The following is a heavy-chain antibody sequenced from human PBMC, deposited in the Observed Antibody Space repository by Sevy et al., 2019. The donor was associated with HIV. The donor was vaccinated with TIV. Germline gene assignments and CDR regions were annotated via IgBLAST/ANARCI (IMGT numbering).Heavy chain of an antibody. V-gene: IGHV3-33*08. J-gene: IGHJ5*02. D-gene: IGHD4-17*01. CDR2: MWFDGSNK. CDR3: ARDREFYDHGEYGPTSAPDL. CDR1: GFPFTNHG. Sequence: GESLKISCEASGFPFTNHGVHWVRQAPGKGLAWVALMWFDGSNKYYAVSVKGRFTVSRDDSKNTLYLQMNSLRADDTAIYYCARDREFYDHGEYGPTSAPDLWGQGTLVTVSS.